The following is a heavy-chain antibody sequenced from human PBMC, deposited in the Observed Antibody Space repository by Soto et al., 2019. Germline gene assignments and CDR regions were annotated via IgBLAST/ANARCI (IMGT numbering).Heavy chain of an antibody. CDR2: IYYVGST. CDR1: NGSISSRYY. J-gene: IGHJ2*01. Sequence: LQLQESGPGLVKPSETLSLTCTVSNGSISSRYYWGWLRLTPGKGLEWIASIYYVGSTYYSPSLERRVTTSVDTSNKQLSLRLNSVTAADATVDYCWGTAVATPWYFDLWGRGTLVT. D-gene: IGHD2-15*01. V-gene: IGHV4-39*01. CDR3: WGTAVATPWYFDL.